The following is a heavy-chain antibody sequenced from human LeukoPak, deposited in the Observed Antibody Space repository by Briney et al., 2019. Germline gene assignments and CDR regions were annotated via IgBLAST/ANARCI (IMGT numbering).Heavy chain of an antibody. CDR3: ARVSPTVAVAAPGLYYFDY. D-gene: IGHD6-19*01. Sequence: PSETLSLTCTVSGGSISSYYWSWIRQPPGKGLEWIGYIYYSGSTNYNPPLKSRVTISVDTSKNQFSLKLSSVTAEDTAVYYCARVSPTVAVAAPGLYYFDYWGQGTLVTVSS. CDR2: IYYSGST. CDR1: GGSISSYY. J-gene: IGHJ4*02. V-gene: IGHV4-59*01.